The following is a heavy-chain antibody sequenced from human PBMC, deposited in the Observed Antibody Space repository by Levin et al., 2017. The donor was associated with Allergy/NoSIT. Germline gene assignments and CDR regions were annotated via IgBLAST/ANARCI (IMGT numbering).Heavy chain of an antibody. CDR1: GFSLSTSGMC. CDR2: IDWDDDK. D-gene: IGHD4-23*01. Sequence: SGPTLVKPTQTLTLTCTFSGFSLSTSGMCVSWIRQPPGKALEWLALIDWDDDKYYSTSLKTRLTISKDTSKNQVVLTMTNMDPVDTATYYCARIAPGGNGRSGMLSYGMDGWGQGTTVTVSS. CDR3: ARIAPGGNGRSGMLSYGMDG. V-gene: IGHV2-70*01. J-gene: IGHJ6*02.